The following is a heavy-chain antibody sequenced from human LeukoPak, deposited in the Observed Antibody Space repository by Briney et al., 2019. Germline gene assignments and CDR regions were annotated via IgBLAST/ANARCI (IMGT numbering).Heavy chain of an antibody. J-gene: IGHJ4*02. CDR1: GFTFSSYG. V-gene: IGHV3-33*01. Sequence: GRSLRLSCAASGFTFSSYGMHWVRRAPGKGLEWVAVIWYDGSNKYYADSVKGRFTISRDNSKNTLYLQMNSLRAEDTAVYYCSSSYYDSSGYLVGFDYWGQGTLSPSPQ. CDR3: SSSYYDSSGYLVGFDY. CDR2: IWYDGSNK. D-gene: IGHD3-22*01.